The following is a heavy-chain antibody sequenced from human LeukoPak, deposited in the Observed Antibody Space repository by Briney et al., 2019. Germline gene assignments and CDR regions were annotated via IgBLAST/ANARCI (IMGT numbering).Heavy chain of an antibody. CDR2: ISGYNGYT. D-gene: IGHD6-19*01. CDR3: ASYLSGWPMKY. Sequence: ASVKVSCKASGYTFTSYAMNWVRQAPGQGLEWMGWISGYNGYTNYAQKLQGRVTMTTDTSTSTAYMELSRLGSDDTAVYYCASYLSGWPMKYWGQGTLVTVSS. CDR1: GYTFTSYA. J-gene: IGHJ4*02. V-gene: IGHV1-18*01.